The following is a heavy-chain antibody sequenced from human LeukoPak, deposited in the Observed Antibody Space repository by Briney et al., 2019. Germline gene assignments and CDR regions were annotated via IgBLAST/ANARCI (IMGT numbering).Heavy chain of an antibody. J-gene: IGHJ6*02. Sequence: SETLSLTCAVYGGSFSGYYWSWIRQPPGKGLEWIGEINHSGSTNYNPSLKSRVTISVDTSKNQFSLKLSSVTAADTAVYYCARDLRITIFGVVQNGMDVWGQGTTVTVSS. D-gene: IGHD3-3*01. CDR2: INHSGST. V-gene: IGHV4-34*01. CDR1: GGSFSGYY. CDR3: ARDLRITIFGVVQNGMDV.